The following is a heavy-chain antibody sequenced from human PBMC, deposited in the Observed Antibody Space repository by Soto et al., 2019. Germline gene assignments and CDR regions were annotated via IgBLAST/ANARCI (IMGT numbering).Heavy chain of an antibody. D-gene: IGHD6-6*01. CDR2: IYHSGST. V-gene: IGHV4-38-2*02. J-gene: IGHJ5*02. CDR3: AREGEYSSSSGWFDP. Sequence: QVQLQESGPGLVKPSETLSLTCAVSGYSISSGYYWGWIRQPPGKGLEWIGSIYHSGSTYYNPSLKSRVTISVDTSKNQFSLKLSSVTAADTAVYYCAREGEYSSSSGWFDPWGQGTLVTVSS. CDR1: GYSISSGYY.